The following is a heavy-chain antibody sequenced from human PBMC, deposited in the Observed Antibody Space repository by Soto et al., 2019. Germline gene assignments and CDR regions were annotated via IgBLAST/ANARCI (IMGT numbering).Heavy chain of an antibody. D-gene: IGHD2-21*01. V-gene: IGHV3-64*01. J-gene: IGHJ3*02. Sequence: GGSLRLSCAASGFTFSSYAMHWVRQAPGKGLEYVSAISSNGGSTYYANSVKGRFTISRDNSQNTLYLQMGSLRAEDMAVYYCASSLGDGILGPLDIPGQGTMVTVSS. CDR1: GFTFSSYA. CDR2: ISSNGGST. CDR3: ASSLGDGILGPLDI.